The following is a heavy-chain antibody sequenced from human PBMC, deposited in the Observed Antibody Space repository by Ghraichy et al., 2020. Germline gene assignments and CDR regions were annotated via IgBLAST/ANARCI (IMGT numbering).Heavy chain of an antibody. J-gene: IGHJ6*02. CDR2: IGTAGDT. D-gene: IGHD3-22*01. CDR3: ARVGRPDEGYDSSGYIYGMDV. V-gene: IGHV3-13*01. CDR1: GFTFSSYD. Sequence: RGSLRLSCAASGFTFSSYDMHWGRQATGKGLEWVSAIGTAGDTYYPGSVKGRFTISRENAKNSLYLQMNSLRAGDTAVYYCARVGRPDEGYDSSGYIYGMDVWGQGTTVTVSS.